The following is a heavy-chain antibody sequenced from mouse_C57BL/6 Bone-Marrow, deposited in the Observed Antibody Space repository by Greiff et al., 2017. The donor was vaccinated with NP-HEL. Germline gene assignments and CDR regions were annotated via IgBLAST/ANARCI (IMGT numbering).Heavy chain of an antibody. CDR1: GYTFTSYW. D-gene: IGHD1-1*02. J-gene: IGHJ1*03. V-gene: IGHV1-69*01. CDR2: IDPSDSYT. Sequence: QVQLQQPGAELVMPGASVKLSCKASGYTFTSYWMHWVKQRPGQGLEWIGEIDPSDSYTNYNQKFKGKSTLTVGKSSSTAYMQLSSLTSEDSAVYYCARGGGYYWYFDVWGTGTTVTVSS. CDR3: ARGGGYYWYFDV.